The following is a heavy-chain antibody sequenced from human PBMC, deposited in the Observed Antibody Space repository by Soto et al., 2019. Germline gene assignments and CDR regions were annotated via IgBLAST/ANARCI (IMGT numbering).Heavy chain of an antibody. D-gene: IGHD3-22*01. CDR3: ARERTTYYFESSGSNWEFQH. J-gene: IGHJ1*01. CDR2: ISSSTTYI. Sequence: EVQLVESGGGLVKPGGSLRLSCAASGFTFSSFSMNWVRQAPGKGLEWVSSISSSTTYIYYADSVKGRFTISRDNAKNSLYLQMNSLRAEDTAVYYCARERTTYYFESSGSNWEFQHWGQGTLVTVSS. V-gene: IGHV3-21*06. CDR1: GFTFSSFS.